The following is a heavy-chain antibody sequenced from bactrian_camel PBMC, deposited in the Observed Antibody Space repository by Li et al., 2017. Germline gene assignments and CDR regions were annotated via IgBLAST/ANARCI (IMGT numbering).Heavy chain of an antibody. CDR2: IGSDGKVM. Sequence: VQLVESGGGSVQAGGSLRLSCAASEYTYSPYCMAWFRQVPGTEREGVARIGSDGKVMYTDAVKGRFTISRDNAKKTLYLQMDSLSPSDTGVYYCAISSPGFCYTFGINGYKYWGQGTQVTVS. V-gene: IGHV3S6*01. CDR3: AISSPGFCYTFGINGYKY. J-gene: IGHJ4*01. CDR1: EYTYSPYC. D-gene: IGHD6*01.